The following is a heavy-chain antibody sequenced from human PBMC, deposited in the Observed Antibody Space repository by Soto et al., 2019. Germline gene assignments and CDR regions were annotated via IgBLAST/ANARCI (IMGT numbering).Heavy chain of an antibody. CDR2: ISGSGGST. D-gene: IGHD3-22*01. J-gene: IGHJ4*02. CDR1: GFTFSSYA. V-gene: IGHV3-23*01. Sequence: GSLRLSCAASGFTFSSYAMSWVRQAPGKGLEWVSAISGSGGSTYYADSVKGRFTISRDNSKNTLYLQMNSLRAEDTAVYYCAKDPTYYDSSGDLDYWGQGTLVTVSS. CDR3: AKDPTYYDSSGDLDY.